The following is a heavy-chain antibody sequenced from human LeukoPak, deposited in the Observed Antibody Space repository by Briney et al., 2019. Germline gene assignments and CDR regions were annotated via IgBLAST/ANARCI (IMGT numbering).Heavy chain of an antibody. D-gene: IGHD1-7*01. Sequence: PSETLSLTCTVSGGSISSSSYYWGWIRQPPGKGLEWIGSIHYSGSTYYNPSLKSRVTISVDTSKNQFSLKLSSVTAADTAVYYCARLNLELRYYYYYMDVWGKGTTVTVSS. V-gene: IGHV4-39*01. CDR2: IHYSGST. CDR1: GGSISSSSYY. J-gene: IGHJ6*03. CDR3: ARLNLELRYYYYYMDV.